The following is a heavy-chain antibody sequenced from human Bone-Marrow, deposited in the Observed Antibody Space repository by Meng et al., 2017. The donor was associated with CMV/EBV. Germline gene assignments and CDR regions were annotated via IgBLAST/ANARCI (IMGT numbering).Heavy chain of an antibody. J-gene: IGHJ3*02. CDR3: ARSPEIAAQDAFDI. V-gene: IGHV4-34*01. CDR1: GGSFSGYY. CDR2: INHSGST. Sequence: GSLRLSCAVYGGSFSGYYWSWIRQPPGKGLEWIGEINHSGSTNYNPSLKSRVTISVDTSKNQFSLKLSSVTAADTAVYYCARSPEIAAQDAFDIWGQGTMVTVSS. D-gene: IGHD6-6*01.